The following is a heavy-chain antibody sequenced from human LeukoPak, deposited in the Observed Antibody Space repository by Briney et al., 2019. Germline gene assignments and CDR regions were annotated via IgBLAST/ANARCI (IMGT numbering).Heavy chain of an antibody. CDR1: GFTFGSYS. D-gene: IGHD4-17*01. CDR2: ISSSSGYI. Sequence: GGSLRLSCAGSGFTFGSYSMNWVRQAPGKGLEWVSSISSSSGYINYADSVRGRFTISRDKSKNTLYLQMNSLRAEDTAVYYCAKDPNGDYIGTFDIWGQGTMVTVSS. V-gene: IGHV3-21*04. CDR3: AKDPNGDYIGTFDI. J-gene: IGHJ3*02.